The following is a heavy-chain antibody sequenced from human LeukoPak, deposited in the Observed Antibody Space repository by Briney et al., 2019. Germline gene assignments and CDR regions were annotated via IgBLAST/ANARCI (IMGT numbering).Heavy chain of an antibody. D-gene: IGHD2-21*02. Sequence: GGSLRLSCAASGFTFSNYAMSWVRQAPGKGLEWVAAISGGSSTNHADSVKGRFTISRDNSKNTVFLQMNSLTTADTALYYCAKEVTTISTFDSWGQGTLVTVSS. CDR2: ISGGSST. J-gene: IGHJ4*02. CDR1: GFTFSNYA. CDR3: AKEVTTISTFDS. V-gene: IGHV3-23*01.